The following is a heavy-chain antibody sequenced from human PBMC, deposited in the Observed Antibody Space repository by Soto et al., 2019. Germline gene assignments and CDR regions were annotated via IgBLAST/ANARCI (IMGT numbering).Heavy chain of an antibody. V-gene: IGHV1-69*01. Sequence: QVQLVQSGAEVKKPGSSVKVSCKASGGTFSSYAISWVRQAPGQGLEWMGVIIPISGTANYAQKIQGRVTITADESTSTAYMELSSLRSEDTAVYYCARSQGSSTSLEIYYYYYYGMDVWGQGTTVTVSS. J-gene: IGHJ6*02. CDR2: IIPISGTA. D-gene: IGHD2-2*01. CDR3: ARSQGSSTSLEIYYYYYYGMDV. CDR1: GGTFSSYA.